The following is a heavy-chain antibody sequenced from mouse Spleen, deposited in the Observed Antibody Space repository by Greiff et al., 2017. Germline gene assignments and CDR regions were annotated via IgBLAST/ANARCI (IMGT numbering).Heavy chain of an antibody. V-gene: IGHV14-4*01. CDR1: GFNIKDDY. CDR2: IDPENGDT. Sequence: EVMLVESGAELVRPGASVKLSCTASGFNIKDDYMHWVKQRPEQGLEWIGWIDPENGDTEYASKFRGKATITADTSSNTAYLQLSSLTSEDTAVDDCTTGAYWGQGTLVTGSA. J-gene: IGHJ3*01. CDR3: TTGAY.